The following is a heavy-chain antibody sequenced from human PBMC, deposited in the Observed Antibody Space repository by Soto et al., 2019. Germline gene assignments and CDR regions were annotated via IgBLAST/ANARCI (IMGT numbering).Heavy chain of an antibody. V-gene: IGHV5-51*01. D-gene: IGHD3-9*01. CDR2: IYPDDSDT. CDR3: ARNSLTGYYNYYYSMDV. CDR1: GYSFSSYW. J-gene: IGHJ6*02. Sequence: LGESLKISCKSSGYSFSSYWIAWVRLMPGKGLEWMGSIYPDDSDTKYSPSFQGQVTISADKSIGAAYLQWSSLKASDTAIYYCARNSLTGYYNYYYSMDVWGQGTTVTVSS.